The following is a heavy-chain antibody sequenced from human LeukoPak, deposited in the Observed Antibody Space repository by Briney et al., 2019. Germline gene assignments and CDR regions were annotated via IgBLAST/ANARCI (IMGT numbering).Heavy chain of an antibody. CDR3: ASSPGIAAAGTNQPYYYYGMDV. J-gene: IGHJ6*02. CDR1: GFTFSSYA. V-gene: IGHV3-30-3*01. Sequence: GGSLRLSCAASGFTFSSYAMSWVRQAPGKGLEWVAVISYDGSNKCYADSVKGRFTISRDNSKNTLYLQMNSLRAEDTAVYYCASSPGIAAAGTNQPYYYYGMDVWGQGTTVTVSS. CDR2: ISYDGSNK. D-gene: IGHD6-13*01.